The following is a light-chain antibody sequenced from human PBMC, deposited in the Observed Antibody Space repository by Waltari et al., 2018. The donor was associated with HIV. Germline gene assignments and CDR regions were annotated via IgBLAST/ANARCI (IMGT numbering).Light chain of an antibody. V-gene: IGLV3-1*01. J-gene: IGLJ2*01. Sequence: SYELTQPPSVSVFPGQTASITCSGHELGDRYSCWYQQKPGQSPVLVISKNNKRPSGIPERFSGSNSGSTATLTISGTQAMDEADYYCQAWDSGTVVFGGGTSLTVL. CDR2: KNN. CDR3: QAWDSGTVV. CDR1: ELGDRY.